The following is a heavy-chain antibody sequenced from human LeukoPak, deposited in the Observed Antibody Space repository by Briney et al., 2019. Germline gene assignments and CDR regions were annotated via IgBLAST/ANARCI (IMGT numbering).Heavy chain of an antibody. Sequence: SETLSLTCTVSGGSISSYYWRWIRQPPGKGLEWIGYIYYSGSTNYNPSLKSRVTISVDTSKNQFSLKLSSVTAADTAVYYCASLMTTVSYWGQGTLVTVSS. D-gene: IGHD4-17*01. CDR3: ASLMTTVSY. CDR2: IYYSGST. V-gene: IGHV4-59*08. CDR1: GGSISSYY. J-gene: IGHJ4*02.